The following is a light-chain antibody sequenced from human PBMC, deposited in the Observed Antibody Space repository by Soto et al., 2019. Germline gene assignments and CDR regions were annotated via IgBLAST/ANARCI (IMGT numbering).Light chain of an antibody. Sequence: EIVMTQSPATLSVSPGERATLSCRASQSVRSKLAWYQQNPGQAPRLLIYGASTRATGIPARFSGSGSGTEFTLIISSLQSEDVAVYYCQQYNNWPPGTFGQGTKVEIK. CDR1: QSVRSK. CDR2: GAS. J-gene: IGKJ1*01. V-gene: IGKV3D-15*01. CDR3: QQYNNWPPGT.